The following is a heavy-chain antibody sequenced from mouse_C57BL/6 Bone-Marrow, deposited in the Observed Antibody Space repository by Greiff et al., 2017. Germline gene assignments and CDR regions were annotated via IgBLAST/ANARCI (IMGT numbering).Heavy chain of an antibody. CDR3: ARDSRYFDV. Sequence: EVQRVESGGGLVQSGRSLRLSCATSGFTFSDFYMEWVRQAPGKGLEWIAASRNKANDYTTEYSASVKGRFIVSRDTSQSILYLQMNALRAEDTAIYYCARDSRYFDVWGTGTTVTVSS. CDR2: SRNKANDYTT. V-gene: IGHV7-1*01. CDR1: GFTFSDFY. J-gene: IGHJ1*03.